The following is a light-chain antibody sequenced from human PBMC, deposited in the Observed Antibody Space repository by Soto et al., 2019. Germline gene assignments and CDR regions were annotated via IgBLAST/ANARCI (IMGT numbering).Light chain of an antibody. CDR3: QQRSNWWT. CDR1: QSVGSY. Sequence: IVLTQSPATLSLSPGERATLSCRASQSVGSYLAWYQQKPGQAPRLLIYDASKRGTGIPARFSCSGSGTDFTLTISSLEPEDFAVYYCQQRSNWWTFGQGTKVEIK. J-gene: IGKJ1*01. CDR2: DAS. V-gene: IGKV3-11*01.